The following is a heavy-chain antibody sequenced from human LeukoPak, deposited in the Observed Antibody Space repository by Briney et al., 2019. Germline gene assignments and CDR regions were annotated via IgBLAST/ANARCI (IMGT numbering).Heavy chain of an antibody. V-gene: IGHV1-69*13. Sequence: SVKVSCKASGGTFSSYAISWVRQAPGQGLEWMGGITPILGTANYAQKFQGRVTITADESTSTAYMELSSLRSEDTAVYYCARGESIAVPPALGAFDTWGQGTMVTVSS. CDR3: ARGESIAVPPALGAFDT. D-gene: IGHD6-6*01. J-gene: IGHJ3*02. CDR1: GGTFSSYA. CDR2: ITPILGTA.